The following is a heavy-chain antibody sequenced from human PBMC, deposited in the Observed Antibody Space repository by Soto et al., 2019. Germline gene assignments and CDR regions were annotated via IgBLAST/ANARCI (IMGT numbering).Heavy chain of an antibody. CDR2: IYYSGST. Sequence: QVQLQESGPGLVKPSETLSLTCTVSGGSVSSGSYYWSWIRQPPGKGLEWIGYIYYSGSTNYNPSLTSRVTISVDTSKNQFSLKLSSVTAADTAVYYCARDFAVTMVRGVGGYFDYWGQGTLVTVSS. CDR3: ARDFAVTMVRGVGGYFDY. V-gene: IGHV4-61*01. J-gene: IGHJ4*02. D-gene: IGHD3-10*01. CDR1: GGSVSSGSYY.